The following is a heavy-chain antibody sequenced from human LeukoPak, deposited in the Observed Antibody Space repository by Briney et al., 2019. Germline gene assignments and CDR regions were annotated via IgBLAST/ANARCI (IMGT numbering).Heavy chain of an antibody. CDR3: ARGGKYQLLSRFDY. Sequence: ASVKVSCKASGYSFTTYYMHWVRQAPGQGLEWMGVIITSGDTTNYAQKFQGRVTMTRDTSTSTVYMELSSLRSEDTAVYYCARGGKYQLLSRFDYWGQGTLVTVSS. CDR2: IITSGDTT. CDR1: GYSFTTYY. J-gene: IGHJ4*02. D-gene: IGHD2-2*01. V-gene: IGHV1-46*01.